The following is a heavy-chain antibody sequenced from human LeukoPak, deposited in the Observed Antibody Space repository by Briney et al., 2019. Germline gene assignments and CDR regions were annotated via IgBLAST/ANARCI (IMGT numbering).Heavy chain of an antibody. V-gene: IGHV3-30*04. J-gene: IGHJ6*03. Sequence: GGSLRLSCAASGFTFSSYAMHWVRQAPGKGLEWVAVISYDGSNKYYADSVKGRFTISRDNSKNTLYLQTNSLRAEDTAVYYCARAPLGEGDSYYYYYMDVWGKGTTVTVSS. CDR1: GFTFSSYA. D-gene: IGHD3-16*01. CDR2: ISYDGSNK. CDR3: ARAPLGEGDSYYYYYMDV.